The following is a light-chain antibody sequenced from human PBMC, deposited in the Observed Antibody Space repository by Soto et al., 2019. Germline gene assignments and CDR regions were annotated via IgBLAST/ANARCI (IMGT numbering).Light chain of an antibody. CDR2: EVN. V-gene: IGLV2-14*01. Sequence: QSALTQPASVSGSPGQSITISCTGTSSDVGGYNYVSWYQQHPGKAPKLMIYEVNNRPSGVSDRFSDSKSGDTASLTISGLQTEDEADYYCSSYTTNTTGYVFGTGTKLTVL. CDR1: SSDVGGYNY. J-gene: IGLJ1*01. CDR3: SSYTTNTTGYV.